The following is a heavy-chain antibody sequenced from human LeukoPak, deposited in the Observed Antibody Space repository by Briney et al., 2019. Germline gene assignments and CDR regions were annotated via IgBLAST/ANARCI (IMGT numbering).Heavy chain of an antibody. CDR3: ARDNPDGEGHY. V-gene: IGHV1-69*13. Sequence: SVKVSCKASAYTFTSYYMHWVRQAPGQGLEWMGGIIPIFGTANYAQKFQGRVTITADESTSTAYMELSSLRSEDTAVYYCARDNPDGEGHYWGQGTLVTVSS. CDR1: AYTFTSYY. J-gene: IGHJ4*02. CDR2: IIPIFGTA. D-gene: IGHD4-17*01.